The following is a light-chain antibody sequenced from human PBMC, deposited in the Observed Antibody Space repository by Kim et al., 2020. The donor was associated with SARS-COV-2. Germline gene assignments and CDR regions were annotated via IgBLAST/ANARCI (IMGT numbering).Light chain of an antibody. CDR3: QQYYSSMYT. CDR1: QSVLYSSNNKNY. J-gene: IGKJ2*01. CDR2: WAS. V-gene: IGKV4-1*01. Sequence: DIVMTQSPDSLAVSLGERATINCKSSQSVLYSSNNKNYLAWYQQKPGQPPKLLIYWASTRESGVPDRFSGSGSVTDFTLTISSLQAEDVAVYYCQQYYSSMYTFGQGTKLEI.